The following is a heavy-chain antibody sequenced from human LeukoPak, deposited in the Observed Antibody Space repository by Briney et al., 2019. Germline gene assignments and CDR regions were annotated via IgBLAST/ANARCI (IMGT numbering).Heavy chain of an antibody. V-gene: IGHV3-66*04. J-gene: IGHJ6*02. D-gene: IGHD3-3*01. CDR1: GFTVSSKY. CDR3: ARHFGVVTKGVYYYYYGMDV. CDR2: IYSGGTT. Sequence: PGGSLRLSCAASGFTVSSKYMSWVRQAPGKGLECVSVIYSGGTTYYADSVKGRFTISRDEPKNTLYLQMNSLRAEDTAVYYCARHFGVVTKGVYYYYYGMDVWGQGTTVTVSS.